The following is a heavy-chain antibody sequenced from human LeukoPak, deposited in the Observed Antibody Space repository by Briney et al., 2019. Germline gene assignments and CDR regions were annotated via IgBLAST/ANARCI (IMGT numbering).Heavy chain of an antibody. CDR1: GYSFTSYW. D-gene: IGHD2-15*01. Sequence: GESLKISCKGSGYSFTSYWIGWVRQMPGKGLEWMGVIYPGDSDTRYSPSFQGQVTISADKSISTAYLQWSSLKASDTAMYYCASLSGYCSGGSCSSVDCWGQGTLVTVSS. V-gene: IGHV5-51*01. CDR2: IYPGDSDT. J-gene: IGHJ4*02. CDR3: ASLSGYCSGGSCSSVDC.